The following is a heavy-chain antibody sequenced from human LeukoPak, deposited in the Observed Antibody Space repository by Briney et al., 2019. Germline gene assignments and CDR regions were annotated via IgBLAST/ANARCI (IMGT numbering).Heavy chain of an antibody. CDR2: IYYSGST. J-gene: IGHJ4*02. V-gene: IGHV4-59*01. CDR3: ARIAVAGIDY. Sequence: PSETLSLTCTVSGGSISSYYWSWIRQPPGKGLEWIGYIYYSGSTNYNPSLKSRVTISVDTSKNQFSLKLSSVTAADTAVYYCARIAVAGIDYWGQGTLVTVSS. D-gene: IGHD6-19*01. CDR1: GGSISSYY.